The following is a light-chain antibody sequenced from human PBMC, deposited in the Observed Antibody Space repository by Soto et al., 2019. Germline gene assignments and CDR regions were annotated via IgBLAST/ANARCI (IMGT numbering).Light chain of an antibody. V-gene: IGKV3-11*01. CDR2: DAS. CDR3: QQRSNWPRT. Sequence: EIVLTQSPATLSLSPGERATLSCRASQSVSSYLAWYQQKPGQAPRLLIYDASNRATGIPARFSGSGSGTDFTLTISSLETEDFAVYYCQQRSNWPRTFGQGT. CDR1: QSVSSY. J-gene: IGKJ1*01.